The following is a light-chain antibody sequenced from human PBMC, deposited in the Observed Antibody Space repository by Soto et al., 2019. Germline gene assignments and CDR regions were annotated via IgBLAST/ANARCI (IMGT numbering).Light chain of an antibody. CDR1: SSDVGGYNY. Sequence: QSALTQPASVSGSPGQSITISCTGTSSDVGGYNYVSWYQQHPGKAPKLMIDDVSNRPSGVSNRFSGSKSGNTASLTISGLQAEDKADYYCSSYTSSSTLVFGGGTKLTVL. CDR3: SSYTSSSTLV. V-gene: IGLV2-14*01. J-gene: IGLJ2*01. CDR2: DVS.